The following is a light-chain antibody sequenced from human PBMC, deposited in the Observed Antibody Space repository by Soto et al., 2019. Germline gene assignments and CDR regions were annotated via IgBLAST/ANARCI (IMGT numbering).Light chain of an antibody. J-gene: IGLJ3*02. CDR1: SSDIGGYNY. CDR2: EVS. CDR3: SSYVGNNNLV. V-gene: IGLV2-14*01. Sequence: QSVLTQPASVSGSPGQSITISCTGTSSDIGGYNYVSWYQQHPGEAPKLVIYEVSNRPSGVSNRFSGSKSGKTASLTVSGLQADDEADYYCSSYVGNNNLVFGGGTKLTVL.